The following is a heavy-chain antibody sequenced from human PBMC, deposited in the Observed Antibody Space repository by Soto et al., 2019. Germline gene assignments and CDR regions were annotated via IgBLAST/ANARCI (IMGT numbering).Heavy chain of an antibody. CDR3: ARVTGSAYYFDY. CDR2: INHSGST. CDR1: GGSFSGYY. Sequence: NPSETLSLTCAVYGGSFSGYYWSWIRQPPGKGLEWIGEINHSGSTNYNPSLKSRVTISVDTSKNQFSLKLSSVTAADTAVYYCARVTGSAYYFDYWGQGTLVTVSS. V-gene: IGHV4-34*01. J-gene: IGHJ4*02. D-gene: IGHD1-20*01.